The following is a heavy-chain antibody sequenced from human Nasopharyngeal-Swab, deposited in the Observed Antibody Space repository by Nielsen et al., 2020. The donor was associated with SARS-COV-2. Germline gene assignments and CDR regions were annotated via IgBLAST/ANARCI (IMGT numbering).Heavy chain of an antibody. CDR1: GFTFSSYG. CDR3: ARDAGLAMTGALVIYNWFAP. CDR2: ISYDGSNK. D-gene: IGHD3-9*01. J-gene: IGHJ5*02. V-gene: IGHV3-30*03. Sequence: GESLKISCAASGFTFSSYGMHWVRQAPGKGLEWVAVISYDGSNKYYADSVKGRFTISRDNSKNTLYLQMNSLRVEDTAVYYCARDAGLAMTGALVIYNWFAPWGQGTLVTVSS.